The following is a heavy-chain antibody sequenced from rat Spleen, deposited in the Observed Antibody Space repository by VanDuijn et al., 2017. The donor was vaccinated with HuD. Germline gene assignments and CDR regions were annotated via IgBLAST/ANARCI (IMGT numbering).Heavy chain of an antibody. Sequence: EVQLVESGGDLVQPGRSLKLSCVASGFTFSDYYMAWVRQAPTKGLEWIASISTGGDNTYFRDSVKGRFTLSRDNAKNTQSLQMDSLRSEDTATYYCAKVLGGNFDYWGQGVMVTVSS. CDR2: ISTGGDNT. D-gene: IGHD1-5*01. V-gene: IGHV5S13*01. J-gene: IGHJ2*01. CDR3: AKVLGGNFDY. CDR1: GFTFSDYY.